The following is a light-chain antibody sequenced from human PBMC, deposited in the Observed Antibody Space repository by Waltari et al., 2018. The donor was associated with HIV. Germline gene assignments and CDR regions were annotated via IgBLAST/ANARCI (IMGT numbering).Light chain of an antibody. CDR1: SSNIGRNT. CDR3: ATWDDSLNGWV. J-gene: IGLJ3*02. CDR2: SND. Sequence: QSVLTQPPSASGTPGQRVTISCSGSSSNIGRNTVSWYQQVPGTAPKVFIYSNDDRPSGVPDRFSGSKSGTSASLAISGLQSEDEADYYCATWDDSLNGWVFGGGTKVTVL. V-gene: IGLV1-44*01.